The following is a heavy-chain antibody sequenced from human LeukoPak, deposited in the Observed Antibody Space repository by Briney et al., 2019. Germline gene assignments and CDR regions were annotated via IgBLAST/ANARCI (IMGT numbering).Heavy chain of an antibody. CDR1: GFTFTSHW. Sequence: GGSLRLSCGASGFTFTSHWMSWVRQAPGKGLEWVANIMEDGSEKKYVDSVKGRFTISKDNTKNSVYLQMSGLRAEDSAIYYCVRDRVGGSNDFWGQGTVVTVSS. V-gene: IGHV3-7*01. CDR3: VRDRVGGSNDF. D-gene: IGHD2-15*01. CDR2: IMEDGSEK. J-gene: IGHJ4*02.